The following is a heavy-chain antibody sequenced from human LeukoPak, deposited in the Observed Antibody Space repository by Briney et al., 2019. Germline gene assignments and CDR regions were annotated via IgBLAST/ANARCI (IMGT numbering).Heavy chain of an antibody. CDR1: GYTFTSYG. CDR3: ARDWVMTTVTTFQYYGMDV. Sequence: GASVKVSFKASGYTFTSYGISWVRQAPGQGLEWMGWISAYNGNTNYAQKLQGRVTMTTDTSTSTAYMELRSLRSDDTAVYYCARDWVMTTVTTFQYYGMDVWGQGTTVTVSS. V-gene: IGHV1-18*01. CDR2: ISAYNGNT. D-gene: IGHD4-17*01. J-gene: IGHJ6*02.